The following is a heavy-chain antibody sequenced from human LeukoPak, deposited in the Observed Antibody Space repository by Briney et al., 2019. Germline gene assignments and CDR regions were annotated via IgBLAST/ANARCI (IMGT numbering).Heavy chain of an antibody. D-gene: IGHD3-22*01. J-gene: IGHJ4*02. CDR1: GFTFSSYG. V-gene: IGHV3-30*18. CDR3: AKPSMIVVVITGELDY. Sequence: GGSLRLSCAASGFTFSSYGMHWVRQAPGKGLGWVAVISYDGSNKYYADSVKGRFTISRDNSKNTLYLQMNSLRAEDTAVYYCAKPSMIVVVITGELDYWGQGTLVTVSS. CDR2: ISYDGSNK.